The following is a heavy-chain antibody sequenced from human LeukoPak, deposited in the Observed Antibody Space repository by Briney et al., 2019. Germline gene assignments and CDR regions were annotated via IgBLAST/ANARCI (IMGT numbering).Heavy chain of an antibody. CDR2: ISYDGSNK. CDR3: ARDLRVFSY. CDR1: GFTFSSYA. Sequence: PGRSLRLSCAASGFTFSSYAMHWVRQAPGKGLEWVAVISYDGSNKYYADSVKGRFNISRDNSKNTLYLQMNSLRAEDTAVYYCARDLRVFSYWGQGTLVTVSS. D-gene: IGHD2/OR15-2a*01. J-gene: IGHJ4*02. V-gene: IGHV3-30-3*01.